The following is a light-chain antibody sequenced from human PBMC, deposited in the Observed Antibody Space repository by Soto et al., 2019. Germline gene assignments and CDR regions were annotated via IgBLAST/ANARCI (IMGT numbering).Light chain of an antibody. Sequence: QSALTQPASVSGSPGQSITISCTGTGSDVGGYNYVSWYQQHPGKAPKVMIYDVSHRPSGVSNRFSGSKSGNTASLTISGLQAEDEADYYCSSYTSASTPLVFGGGTKLTAL. CDR3: SSYTSASTPLV. V-gene: IGLV2-14*01. J-gene: IGLJ2*01. CDR1: GSDVGGYNY. CDR2: DVS.